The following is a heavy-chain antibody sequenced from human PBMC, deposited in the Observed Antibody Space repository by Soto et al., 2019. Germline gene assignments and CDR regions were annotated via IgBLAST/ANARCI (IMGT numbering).Heavy chain of an antibody. CDR1: GESVSDSY. V-gene: IGHV4-34*01. CDR2: VNPSKGA. J-gene: IGHJ2*01. Sequence: QAHLQQWGAGLVRPSETLSLTCAVYGESVSDSYWTWIRRSPGRGLEWLADVNPSKGATYNPSLKSRVSISLDTSKRQLSLKLFSATAADTAVYYCARGVMEGAFKGGRRSYYWFLDLWGRGPLVAVSS. CDR3: ARGVMEGAFKGGRRSYYWFLDL. D-gene: IGHD3-16*01.